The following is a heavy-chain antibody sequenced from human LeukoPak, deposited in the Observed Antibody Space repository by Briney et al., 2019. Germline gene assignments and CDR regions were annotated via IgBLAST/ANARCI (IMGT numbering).Heavy chain of an antibody. CDR3: AREYCSSTSCSNY. CDR2: IIPIFGTA. Sequence: SVKVSCKASGCTFSSYAISWVRQAPGQGLEWMGGIIPIFGTANYAQKFQGRVTITADESTSTAYMELSSLRSEDTAVYYCAREYCSSTSCSNYWGQGTLVTVSS. D-gene: IGHD2-2*01. CDR1: GCTFSSYA. V-gene: IGHV1-69*13. J-gene: IGHJ4*02.